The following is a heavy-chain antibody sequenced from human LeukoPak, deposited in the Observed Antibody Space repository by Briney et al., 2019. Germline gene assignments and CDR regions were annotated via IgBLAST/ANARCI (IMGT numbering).Heavy chain of an antibody. V-gene: IGHV4-39*01. CDR1: GGSINSSSYY. CDR2: IYYSGST. J-gene: IGHJ6*03. D-gene: IGHD6-19*01. Sequence: SEPLSLTCTVSGGSINSSSYYWRWIRQPPGKGLEWIGSIYYSGSTHYNPSLKSRVTISVDTSNNQFSLKLSSVTAADTAVYYCARHKWNEYSSGCYAVGNYYMDVWGKGTTVTISS. CDR3: ARHKWNEYSSGCYAVGNYYMDV.